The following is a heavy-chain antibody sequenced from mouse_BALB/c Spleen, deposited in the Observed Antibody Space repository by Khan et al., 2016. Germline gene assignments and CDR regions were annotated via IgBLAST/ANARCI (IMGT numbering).Heavy chain of an antibody. J-gene: IGHJ3*01. Sequence: QVQLQQSGPELVKPGASVKISCKASGYAFSSSCMNWMKQRPGQGLEWIGRIYPGDGDIYYNGKFKGKATLTADKSSSTAYMQLSSLTSVDSAVYSCAIWSGYVDWFAYWGQGTLVTVSA. D-gene: IGHD1-2*01. CDR3: AIWSGYVDWFAY. CDR2: IYPGDGDI. CDR1: GYAFSSSC. V-gene: IGHV1-82*01.